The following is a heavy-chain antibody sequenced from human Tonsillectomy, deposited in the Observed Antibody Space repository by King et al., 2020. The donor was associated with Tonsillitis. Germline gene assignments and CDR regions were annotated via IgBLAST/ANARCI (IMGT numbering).Heavy chain of an antibody. J-gene: IGHJ4*02. CDR2: ISYDGSNK. CDR3: ARGIGSGWHHFDY. CDR1: GFTFSSYA. V-gene: IGHV3-30-3*01. Sequence: VQLVESGGGVVQPGRSLRLSCAASGFTFSSYAMYWVRQAPGXGLEWVAVISYDGSNKYYADSVKGRFTISRDNSKSTLDLQLNSLRAEDTAVYYCARGIGSGWHHFDYWGQGXLVTVSS. D-gene: IGHD6-19*01.